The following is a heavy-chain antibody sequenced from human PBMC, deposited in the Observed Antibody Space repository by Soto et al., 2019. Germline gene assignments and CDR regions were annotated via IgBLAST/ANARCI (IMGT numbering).Heavy chain of an antibody. Sequence: PSETLSLTCTVSGGSISSGGYYWSWIRQHPGKGLEWIGYIYYSGSTYYNPSLKSRVTISVDTSKNQFSLKLSSVTAADTAVYYCARDGSSITMVRGRWFDPWGQGTLVTVSS. D-gene: IGHD3-10*01. J-gene: IGHJ5*02. V-gene: IGHV4-31*03. CDR3: ARDGSSITMVRGRWFDP. CDR2: IYYSGST. CDR1: GGSISSGGYY.